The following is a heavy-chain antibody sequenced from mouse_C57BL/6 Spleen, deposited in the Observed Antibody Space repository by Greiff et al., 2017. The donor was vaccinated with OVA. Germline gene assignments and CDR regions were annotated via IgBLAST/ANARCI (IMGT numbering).Heavy chain of an antibody. CDR2: IDPSDSYT. V-gene: IGHV1-69*01. CDR3: ARPGGDYYAMDY. J-gene: IGHJ4*01. CDR1: GYTFTSYW. Sequence: VQLQQSGAELVMPGASVKLSCKASGYTFTSYWMHWVKQRPGQGLEWIGEIDPSDSYTNYNQKFKGKSTLTVDKSSSTAYMQLSSLTSEDSAVYYCARPGGDYYAMDYWGQGTSVTVSS.